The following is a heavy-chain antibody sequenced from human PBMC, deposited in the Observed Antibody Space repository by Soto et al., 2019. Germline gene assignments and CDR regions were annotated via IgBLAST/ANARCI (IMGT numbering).Heavy chain of an antibody. CDR2: IYYSGST. J-gene: IGHJ5*02. Sequence: SETLSLTCTVSGGSISSYYWSWIRQPPGKGLEWIGYIYYSGSTNYNPSLKSRVTISVDTSKNQFSLKLSSVTAADTAVYYCARDSYHGRPSWWFHPWGQGTLVTVSS. CDR3: ARDSYHGRPSWWFHP. D-gene: IGHD5-18*01. CDR1: GGSISSYY. V-gene: IGHV4-59*01.